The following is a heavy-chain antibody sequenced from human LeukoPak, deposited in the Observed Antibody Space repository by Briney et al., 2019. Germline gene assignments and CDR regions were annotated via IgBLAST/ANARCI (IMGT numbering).Heavy chain of an antibody. CDR1: GGSISSYY. Sequence: KPSETLSLTCTVSGGSISSYYWSWIQQPPGKGLEWIGYIYYSGSTNYNPSLKSRVTISVDTSKNQFSLKLSSVTAADTAVYYCARGGYSYGINWFDPWGQGTLVTVSS. J-gene: IGHJ5*02. V-gene: IGHV4-59*01. D-gene: IGHD5-18*01. CDR2: IYYSGST. CDR3: ARGGYSYGINWFDP.